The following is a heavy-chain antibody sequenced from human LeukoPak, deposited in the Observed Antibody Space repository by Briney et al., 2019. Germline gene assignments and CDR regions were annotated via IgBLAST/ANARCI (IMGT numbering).Heavy chain of an antibody. J-gene: IGHJ4*02. CDR1: GNTFTDYY. CDR2: ISHNSGAT. Sequence: ASVKVSCKASGNTFTDYYTHWVRQAPGQGLECLGWISHNSGATKVAQKFQGRVTLTRDTSVTTVYLELSSLGFDDTAVYYCAIWAGGNSPVASFDLWGQGTLVTVSS. D-gene: IGHD4-23*01. CDR3: AIWAGGNSPVASFDL. V-gene: IGHV1-2*02.